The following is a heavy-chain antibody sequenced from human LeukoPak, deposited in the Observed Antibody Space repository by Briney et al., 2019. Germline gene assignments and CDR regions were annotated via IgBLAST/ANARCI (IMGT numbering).Heavy chain of an antibody. Sequence: MPSQTLSLTCTVSGGSINSGGYYWSWIRQHPGKGLEWIGYIYYSGTTNYNPSLKSRITMSLDTSKNHFSLKLSSVTAADTAVYFCVRELPYGPFDYWGQGTLDIVSS. D-gene: IGHD2-15*01. CDR3: VRELPYGPFDY. CDR1: GGSINSGGYY. J-gene: IGHJ4*02. CDR2: IYYSGTT. V-gene: IGHV4-31*03.